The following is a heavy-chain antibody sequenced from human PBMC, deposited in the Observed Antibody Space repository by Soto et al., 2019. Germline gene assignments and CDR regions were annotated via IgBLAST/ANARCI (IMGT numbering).Heavy chain of an antibody. CDR2: MSYDGSNK. J-gene: IGHJ6*02. D-gene: IGHD3-16*02. CDR1: GFNFKYYG. Sequence: LILSCEASGFNFKYYGMHWVRQAPGKGLEWVAAMSYDGSNKFYVDSVKGRFTISRDDSRNTLYLEMNSLTIEDTAVYFCTRIGPDVWGQGTTVTVSS. V-gene: IGHV3-30*03. CDR3: TRIGPDV.